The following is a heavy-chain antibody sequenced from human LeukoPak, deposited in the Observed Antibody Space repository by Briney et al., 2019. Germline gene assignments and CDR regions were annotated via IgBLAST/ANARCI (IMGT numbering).Heavy chain of an antibody. D-gene: IGHD3-10*02. CDR1: GYSFIDYW. V-gene: IGHV5-51*01. Sequence: GDSLKISCQGSGYSFIDYWIGWVRQMPGKGLEWMAVIDPGDSRTRYNPSFQGQVTISADTSINTAYLEWNSLKASDTALYYCACRMFASNWFQPWGQGTLVTVSS. J-gene: IGHJ5*02. CDR3: ACRMFASNWFQP. CDR2: IDPGDSRT.